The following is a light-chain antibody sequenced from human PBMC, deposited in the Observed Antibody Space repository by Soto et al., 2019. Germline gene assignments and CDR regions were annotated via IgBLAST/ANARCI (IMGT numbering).Light chain of an antibody. J-gene: IGKJ4*01. CDR1: QSVSSSY. V-gene: IGKV3-20*01. Sequence: IVLTQSPGTLSLSPGERATLSCRASQSVSSSYLAWYQQKPGQAPRLLIYGASSRATGIPDRFSGSVSGTVFTLTISRLEPEDFAVYYCQQYGSSALTFGGGTK. CDR3: QQYGSSALT. CDR2: GAS.